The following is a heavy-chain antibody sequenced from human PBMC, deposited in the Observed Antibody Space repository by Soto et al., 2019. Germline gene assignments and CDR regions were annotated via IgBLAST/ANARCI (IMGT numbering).Heavy chain of an antibody. V-gene: IGHV3-30*18. J-gene: IGHJ4*02. CDR2: ISDDGSNK. CDR1: GFTFSSYG. D-gene: IGHD2-2*01. CDR3: SNYCSSTSGFSGRLEH. Sequence: QVQLVESGGGVVQPGRSLRLSCAASGFTFSSYGMHWVRQAPGKGLEWVAVISDDGSNKYYADSVKGRFTISRDNSKNTLYLQINSLRDEDKAVYYCSNYCSSTSGFSGRLEHWGQGTLVTVSP.